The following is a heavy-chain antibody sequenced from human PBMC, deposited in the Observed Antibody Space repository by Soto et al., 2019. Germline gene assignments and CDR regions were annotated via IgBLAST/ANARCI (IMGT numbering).Heavy chain of an antibody. V-gene: IGHV4-31*03. Sequence: QVHLQESGPGLLKPSQTLSLTCTVSGASISNTGNYWGWIRQSPGKGLEWIGYIYPRGSTSYSPSLRSRLSISGDMSQNQFSLSLNSVTVADTAVYYCARGYYGSGSYFQAYYDYWGQGTLVTVSS. D-gene: IGHD3-10*01. J-gene: IGHJ4*02. CDR2: IYPRGST. CDR3: ARGYYGSGSYFQAYYDY. CDR1: GASISNTGNY.